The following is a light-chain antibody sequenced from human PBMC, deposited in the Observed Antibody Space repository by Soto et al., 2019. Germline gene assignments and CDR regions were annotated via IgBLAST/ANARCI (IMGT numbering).Light chain of an antibody. CDR2: GAS. Sequence: EIVLTQSPGTLSLSPGERATLSCRANQSVSSNYLAWYQQKPGQAPRLLIYGASSRATGIPDRFSGSGAGTDFTLTIRRLEPEDFAVYCCHQYSSSPYTFGQGTKQEIQ. V-gene: IGKV3-20*01. CDR1: QSVSSNY. CDR3: HQYSSSPYT. J-gene: IGKJ2*01.